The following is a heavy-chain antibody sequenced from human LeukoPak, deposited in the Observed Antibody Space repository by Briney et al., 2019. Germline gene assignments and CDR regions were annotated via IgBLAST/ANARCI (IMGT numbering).Heavy chain of an antibody. CDR3: ARARGYSYGYIVAPSGGRNFDY. D-gene: IGHD5-18*01. V-gene: IGHV4-34*01. Sequence: SETLSLTXAVYGGSFSGYYWSWIRQPPGKGLEWIGEINHSGSTNYNPSLKSRVTISVDTSKNQFSLKLSSVTAADTAVYYCARARGYSYGYIVAPSGGRNFDYWGQGTLVTVSS. J-gene: IGHJ4*02. CDR1: GGSFSGYY. CDR2: INHSGST.